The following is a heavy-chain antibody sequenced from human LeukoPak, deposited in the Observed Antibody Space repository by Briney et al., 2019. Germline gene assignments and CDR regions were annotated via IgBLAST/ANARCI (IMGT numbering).Heavy chain of an antibody. CDR3: ARHYDFWSGYGLDAFDI. CDR2: IYTSGST. J-gene: IGHJ3*02. V-gene: IGHV4-4*07. D-gene: IGHD3-3*01. CDR1: GGSISSYY. Sequence: SETLSLTCTVSGGSISSYYWSWIRQPAGKGLEWIGRIYTSGSTNYNPSLKSRVTMSVDTSKNQFSLKLSSVTAADTAVYYCARHYDFWSGYGLDAFDIWGQGTMVTVSS.